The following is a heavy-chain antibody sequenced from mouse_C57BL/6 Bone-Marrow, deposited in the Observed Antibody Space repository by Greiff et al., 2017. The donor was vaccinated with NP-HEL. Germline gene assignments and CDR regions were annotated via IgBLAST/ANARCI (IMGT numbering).Heavy chain of an antibody. Sequence: VQLQESGAELMKPGASVKLSCKATGYTFTGYWIEWVKQRPGHGLEWIGEILPGSGSTNYNEKFKGKATFTADTSSNTAYMQLSSLTTEDSAIYYCARGAIYDGYYYWYFDVWGTGTTVTVSS. CDR2: ILPGSGST. V-gene: IGHV1-9*01. D-gene: IGHD2-3*01. CDR3: ARGAIYDGYYYWYFDV. CDR1: GYTFTGYW. J-gene: IGHJ1*03.